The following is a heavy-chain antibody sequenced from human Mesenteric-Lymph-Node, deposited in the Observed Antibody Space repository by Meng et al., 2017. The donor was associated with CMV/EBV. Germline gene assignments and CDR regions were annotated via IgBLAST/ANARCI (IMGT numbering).Heavy chain of an antibody. CDR3: ARGPLPRYYYYGMDV. CDR2: MYSGGNT. Sequence: GGSLRLSCAASGFTVSSNYMTWVRQAPGKGLEWVSVMYSGGNTYYADSVKGRFTISRDNSKNTLHLQMNSLRAEDTAVYYCARGPLPRYYYYGMDVWGQGTTVTVSS. CDR1: GFTVSSNY. J-gene: IGHJ6*02. V-gene: IGHV3-53*01.